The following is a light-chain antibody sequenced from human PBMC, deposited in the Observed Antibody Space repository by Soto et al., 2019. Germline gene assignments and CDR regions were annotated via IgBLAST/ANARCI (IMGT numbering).Light chain of an antibody. Sequence: EIVLTQSTATLSLSPGESATLSCRASQSVSSYLAWYQQKPGQAPRLLIYDASNRATGIPARFSGSGSGTDFTLTISSLEPEDFAVYYCQQRSNWPHTFGQGTKLEIK. CDR3: QQRSNWPHT. CDR2: DAS. CDR1: QSVSSY. V-gene: IGKV3-11*01. J-gene: IGKJ2*01.